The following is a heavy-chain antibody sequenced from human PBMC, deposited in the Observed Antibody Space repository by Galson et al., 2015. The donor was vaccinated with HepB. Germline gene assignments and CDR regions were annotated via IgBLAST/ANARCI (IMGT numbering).Heavy chain of an antibody. V-gene: IGHV3-23*01. Sequence: SLRLSCAVSGFTFSSHAMSWVRQAPGKGLEWVSAISGGGSTTSYAGSVKGRFTISRDNSDNTLYLQMTSLRAEDTAVYYCAKEHGIRASDTRGDFDYWGQGTLVTVSS. CDR2: ISGGGSTT. CDR3: AKEHGIRASDTRGDFDY. CDR1: GFTFSSHA. J-gene: IGHJ4*02. D-gene: IGHD1-14*01.